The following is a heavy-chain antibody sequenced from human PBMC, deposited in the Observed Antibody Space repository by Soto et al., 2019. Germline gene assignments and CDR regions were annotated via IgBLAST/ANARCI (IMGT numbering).Heavy chain of an antibody. CDR2: ISAYNGNT. CDR3: ARDITMVRGVIGWFDP. Sequence: ASVKVSCKASGYTFTSYGISWVRQAPGQGLEWMGWISAYNGNTNYAQKLQGRVTMTTDTSTSTAYMELRSLRSDDTAVYYCARDITMVRGVIGWFDPWGQGTLVTVSS. D-gene: IGHD3-10*01. V-gene: IGHV1-18*01. CDR1: GYTFTSYG. J-gene: IGHJ5*02.